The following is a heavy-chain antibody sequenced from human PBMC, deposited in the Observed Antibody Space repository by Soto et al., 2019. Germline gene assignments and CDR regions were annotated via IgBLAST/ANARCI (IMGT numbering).Heavy chain of an antibody. CDR3: ARHVPYCGGDRCDWFDP. J-gene: IGHJ5*02. V-gene: IGHV4-39*01. D-gene: IGHD2-21*02. CDR1: GGSISSSSYY. Sequence: LSLTCTVSGGSISSSSYYWGWIRQPPGKGLEWIGTMYYSGSTYYNPSLKSRVTISVDTSKNQFSLKLNSVTAADTAVYYCARHVPYCGGDRCDWFDPWGQGTLVTVSS. CDR2: MYYSGST.